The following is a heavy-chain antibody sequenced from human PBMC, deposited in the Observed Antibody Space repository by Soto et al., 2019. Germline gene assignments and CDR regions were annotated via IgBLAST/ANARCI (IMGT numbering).Heavy chain of an antibody. CDR1: GFTFSTYG. CDR3: ARDLDTALGYYYYYGMDA. CDR2: IWHDGSKK. J-gene: IGHJ6*02. Sequence: HPGGSLRLSCAASGFTFSTYGMHWVRHAPGKGLEWVALIWHDGSKKYFADSVRGRFTISRDNSKNTHYLQMNSLRAEDTAVYYCARDLDTALGYYYYYGMDAWGQGTTVTVSS. D-gene: IGHD5-18*01. V-gene: IGHV3-33*01.